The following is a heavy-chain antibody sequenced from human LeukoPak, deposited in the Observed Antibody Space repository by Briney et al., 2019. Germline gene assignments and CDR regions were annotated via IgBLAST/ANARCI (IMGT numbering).Heavy chain of an antibody. J-gene: IGHJ4*02. Sequence: GGSLRLSCAASGFLFSTYTMNWVRQAPGKGLEWVANIKPDGSDKYYVDSVKGRFTVSRDNAKNSLYLQMNSLRAEDTAVYYCAKGGDHWGQGTLVTVSS. D-gene: IGHD3-16*01. CDR3: AKGGDH. CDR1: GFLFSTYT. CDR2: IKPDGSDK. V-gene: IGHV3-7*01.